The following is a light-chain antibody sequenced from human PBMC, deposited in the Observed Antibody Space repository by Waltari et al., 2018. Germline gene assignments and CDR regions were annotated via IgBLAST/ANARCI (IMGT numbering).Light chain of an antibody. CDR3: QTGGHGTWV. CDR1: SGHSSNI. CDR2: VNSDGTH. Sequence: QLVLTQSPSASASLGASIKLTCTLSSGHSSNIIAWLQQQPERGPRSLMKVNSDGTHSTGDDIPDLCSSCSYGAEHYLTIASLQSEDEADYYCQTGGHGTWVFGGGTKVTVL. V-gene: IGLV4-69*01. J-gene: IGLJ3*02.